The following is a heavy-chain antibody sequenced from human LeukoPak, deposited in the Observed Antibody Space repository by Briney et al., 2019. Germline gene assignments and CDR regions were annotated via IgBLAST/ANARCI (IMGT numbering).Heavy chain of an antibody. CDR2: IRSKAYGGTT. CDR3: TRDARYRYCSSTSCYPYYFDY. J-gene: IGHJ4*02. Sequence: GGSLRLSCTASGFTFGDYAMSWFRQAPGKGLEWVGFIRSKAYGGTTEYAASVKGRFTISRDDSKSIAYLQMNSLKTEDTAAYYCTRDARYRYCSSTSCYPYYFDYWGQGTLVTVSS. D-gene: IGHD2-2*01. CDR1: GFTFGDYA. V-gene: IGHV3-49*03.